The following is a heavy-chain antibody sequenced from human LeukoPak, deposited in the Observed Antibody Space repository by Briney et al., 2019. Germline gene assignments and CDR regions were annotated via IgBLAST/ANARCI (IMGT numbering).Heavy chain of an antibody. CDR2: IKQDGSEK. D-gene: IGHD2-2*01. CDR1: GFTFSSYW. V-gene: IGHV3-7*01. Sequence: GGSLRLSCAASGFTFSSYWMSWIRQAPGKGLEWVANIKQDGSEKYYVDSVKGRFTISRDNVKNSLYLQMNNLGAEDTAIYYCATDPASYCTSSTCDFDYWGRGTLVTVSS. J-gene: IGHJ4*02. CDR3: ATDPASYCTSSTCDFDY.